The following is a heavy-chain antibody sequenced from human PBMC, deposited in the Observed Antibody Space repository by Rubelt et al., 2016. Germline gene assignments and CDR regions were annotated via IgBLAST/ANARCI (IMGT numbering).Heavy chain of an antibody. V-gene: IGHV4-39*01. CDR2: SSYSGST. CDR3: ARLRVAATYYYGMDV. CDR1: GGSISSSAKY. Sequence: QLQLQESGPGLVKPSETLSLTCTVSGGSISSSAKYWGWIRQPPGKGLEWIGVSSYSGSTYYTPSLRGRVTISVDTSKNQVALNLSSVTAADTAVYYCARLRVAATYYYGMDVWGQGTLVTVSS. J-gene: IGHJ6*02. D-gene: IGHD2-15*01.